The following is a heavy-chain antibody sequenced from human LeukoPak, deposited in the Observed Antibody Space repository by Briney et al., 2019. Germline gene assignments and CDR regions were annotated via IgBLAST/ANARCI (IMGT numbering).Heavy chain of an antibody. V-gene: IGHV3-7*01. Sequence: PGGSLRLSCAASGFTFTNYWMSWVRQAPGKGLEWVANIKQDGGEKYYVDPVKGRFTISRDNAKNSLYLQMNSLRAEDTAMYYCARRSEFGVLYYMDVWGKGTTVTVSS. J-gene: IGHJ6*03. D-gene: IGHD3-16*01. CDR3: ARRSEFGVLYYMDV. CDR2: IKQDGGEK. CDR1: GFTFTNYW.